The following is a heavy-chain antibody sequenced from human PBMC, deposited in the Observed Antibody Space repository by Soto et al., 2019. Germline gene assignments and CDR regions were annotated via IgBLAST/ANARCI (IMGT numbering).Heavy chain of an antibody. CDR3: AHSAIYDCVWGSYRYANWFYP. CDR1: GFSLSTSGVG. D-gene: IGHD3-16*02. J-gene: IGHJ5*02. V-gene: IGHV2-5*02. CDR2: IYWDDDK. Sequence: QITLKESGPTLVKPTQTLTLTCTFSGFSLSTSGVGVGWIRQPPGKALEWLALIYWDDDKRYSPSLKSRLTITKDTSKNQVVLTMTDMDPVDTATYYCAHSAIYDCVWGSYRYANWFYPWGQGTLVTVSS.